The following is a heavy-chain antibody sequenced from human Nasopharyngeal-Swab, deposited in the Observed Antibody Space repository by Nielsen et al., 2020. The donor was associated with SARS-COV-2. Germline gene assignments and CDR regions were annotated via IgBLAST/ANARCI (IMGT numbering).Heavy chain of an antibody. J-gene: IGHJ3*02. CDR1: GYTFTSYY. D-gene: IGHD3-3*01. Sequence: ASVKVSCKASGYTFTSYYMPWVRQAPGQGLEWMGIINPSGGSTSYAQKFQGRVTMTRDTSTSTVYMELSSLRSEDTAVYYCARDQGREANYDFWSGYSRAVGAFDIWGQGTMVTVSS. CDR2: INPSGGST. CDR3: ARDQGREANYDFWSGYSRAVGAFDI. V-gene: IGHV1-46*01.